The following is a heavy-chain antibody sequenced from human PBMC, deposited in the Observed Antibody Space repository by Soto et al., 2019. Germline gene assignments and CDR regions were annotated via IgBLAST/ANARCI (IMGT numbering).Heavy chain of an antibody. CDR2: IIPIFGTA. CDR1: GGTFSSYA. V-gene: IGHV1-69*13. J-gene: IGHJ6*02. CDR3: AGGGYSSSWYENYYGMDV. D-gene: IGHD6-13*01. Sequence: SVKVSCKASGGTFSSYAISWVRQAPGQGLEWMGGIIPIFGTANYAQKFQGRVTITADESTSTAYMELSSLRSEDTAVYYCAGGGYSSSWYENYYGMDVWGQGTTVTVSS.